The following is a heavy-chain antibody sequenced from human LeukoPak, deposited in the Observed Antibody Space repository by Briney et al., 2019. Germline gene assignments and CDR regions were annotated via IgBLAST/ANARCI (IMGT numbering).Heavy chain of an antibody. CDR3: AYNFDY. CDR1: GGSISSSSYY. V-gene: IGHV4-61*02. J-gene: IGHJ4*02. Sequence: SETLSLTCTVSGGSISSSSYYWSWIRQPAGKGLEWIGRIYTSGSTNYNPSLKSRVTISVDTSKNQFSLKLSSVTAADTAVYYCAYNFDYWGQGTLVTVSS. CDR2: IYTSGST.